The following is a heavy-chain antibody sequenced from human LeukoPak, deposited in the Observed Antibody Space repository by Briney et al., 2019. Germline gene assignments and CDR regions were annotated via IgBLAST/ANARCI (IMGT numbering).Heavy chain of an antibody. D-gene: IGHD1-26*01. CDR2: ISSNGGST. Sequence: GGSLRLSCAASGFTFSSYAMHWVRQAPGKGLEYVSAISSNGGSTYYANSVKGRFTISRDNSKNTLYLQMGSLRAEDMAVYYCARDLGTPSGSFDYWGQGTLVTVSS. J-gene: IGHJ4*02. CDR3: ARDLGTPSGSFDY. CDR1: GFTFSSYA. V-gene: IGHV3-64*01.